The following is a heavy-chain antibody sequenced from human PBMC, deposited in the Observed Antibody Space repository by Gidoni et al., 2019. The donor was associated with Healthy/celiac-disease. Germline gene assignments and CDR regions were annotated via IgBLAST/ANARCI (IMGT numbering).Heavy chain of an antibody. Sequence: QAQLQASGPGLATPSETLSLTCTVAGASISSYYWSWIRQPPGKGLEWNGYIYYSGSTNYNPSLKSRVTISVGTSKSQFSLKLSSVAAADAAVYYCARDRGGVDVWGQGTTVTV. J-gene: IGHJ6*02. CDR2: IYYSGST. D-gene: IGHD3-16*01. CDR1: GASISSYY. V-gene: IGHV4-59*01. CDR3: ARDRGGVDV.